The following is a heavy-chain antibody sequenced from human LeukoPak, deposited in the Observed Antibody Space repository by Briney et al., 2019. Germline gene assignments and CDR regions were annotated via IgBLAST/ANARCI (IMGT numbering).Heavy chain of an antibody. V-gene: IGHV4-59*01. CDR2: MSYSGGT. CDR3: ARGVGYCSSSSCYGRFDY. J-gene: IGHJ4*02. Sequence: SETLSLTCSDSGGSSIYFFSWIRQPPGKGLEWLGYMSYSGGTNYNPSLKSRVTMSADTSKNQFSLKLSSVTAADTAVYYCARGVGYCSSSSCYGRFDYWGQGTLVTVSP. D-gene: IGHD2-2*01. CDR1: GGSSIYF.